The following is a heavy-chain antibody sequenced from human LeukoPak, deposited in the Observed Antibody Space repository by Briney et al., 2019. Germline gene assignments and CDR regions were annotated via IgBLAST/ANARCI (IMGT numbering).Heavy chain of an antibody. J-gene: IGHJ4*02. Sequence: SETLSLTCTVSGGSISSYYWSWIRQPPGKGLEWIGYIYYSGSTNYNPSLKSRVTISVDTSKNQFSLKLRSVTAADTAMYYCARDNDALTGWAKPFDYWGQGTLVTVSS. CDR3: ARDNDALTGWAKPFDY. CDR1: GGSISSYY. CDR2: IYYSGST. V-gene: IGHV4-59*12. D-gene: IGHD1-14*01.